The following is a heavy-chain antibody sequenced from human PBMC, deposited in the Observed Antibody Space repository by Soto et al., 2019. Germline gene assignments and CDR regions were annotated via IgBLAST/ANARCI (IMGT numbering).Heavy chain of an antibody. Sequence: GGSVGLCCAASRVILNRYAMNWVRHGPRKGLEWVSVIGGEAGSTKCADSVKGRCTVSRDNSKNTMYLQLDSLRDDDTAIYYCAKVFIGHADHYDPFAIWGQGTMVTVSS. CDR2: IGGEAGST. D-gene: IGHD3-3*01. J-gene: IGHJ3*02. CDR1: RVILNRYA. CDR3: AKVFIGHADHYDPFAI. V-gene: IGHV3-23*01.